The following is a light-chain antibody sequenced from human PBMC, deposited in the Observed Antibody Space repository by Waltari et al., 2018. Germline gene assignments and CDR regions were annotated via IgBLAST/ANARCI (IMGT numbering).Light chain of an antibody. CDR3: QQGNSLPWT. CDR2: GAS. J-gene: IGKJ1*01. Sequence: EIVMTQSPATLSVSRGERATLSCRASQSVGTHLAWYQQRPGQAPRLLIYGASTRATGIPARFSGSGSGTDFILTISSLQSEDFAVYHCQQGNSLPWTFGQGTKVEIK. V-gene: IGKV3-15*01. CDR1: QSVGTH.